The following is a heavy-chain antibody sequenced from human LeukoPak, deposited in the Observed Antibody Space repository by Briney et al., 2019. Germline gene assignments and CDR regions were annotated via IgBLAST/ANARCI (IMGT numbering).Heavy chain of an antibody. V-gene: IGHV3-48*02. CDR2: ITASGTAI. D-gene: IGHD1-26*01. CDR3: ASSGSYRFDY. Sequence: GGSLRLSCAASGFTFSSYSMNWVRQAPGKGLEWVSHITASGTAIFYADSVKGRFTISRDNAKNSLYLQMNSLRDEDTAVYYCASSGSYRFDYWGQGTLVTVSS. J-gene: IGHJ4*02. CDR1: GFTFSSYS.